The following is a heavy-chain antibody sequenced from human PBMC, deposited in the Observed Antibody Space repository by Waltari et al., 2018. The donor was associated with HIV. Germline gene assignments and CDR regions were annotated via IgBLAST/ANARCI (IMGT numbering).Heavy chain of an antibody. J-gene: IGHJ4*02. Sequence: QVQLQQWGAGLLKPSETLSLTCAVYGGSFSGYYWSWIRQPPGKGLEWIGESNHRGRHNYSPSRNSRVTIAVDRSTTQFSLKLSSVTAADTAVYYCAREPNPLADCSSTSCRDISFDYWGQGTLVTVSS. D-gene: IGHD2-2*01. CDR2: SNHRGRH. CDR1: GGSFSGYY. CDR3: AREPNPLADCSSTSCRDISFDY. V-gene: IGHV4-34*01.